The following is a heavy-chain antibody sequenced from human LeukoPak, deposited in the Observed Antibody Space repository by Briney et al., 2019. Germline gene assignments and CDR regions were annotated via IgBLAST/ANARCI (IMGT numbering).Heavy chain of an antibody. CDR1: GGSISSYY. CDR2: IYYSGST. D-gene: IGHD2-2*01. V-gene: IGHV4-59*08. Sequence: SETLSLTCTVSGGSISSYYWSWIRQPPGKGLEWIGYIYYSGSTNYNPSLKSRVTISVDTSKNQFSLKLSSVTAADTDVYYCARHGGYCSSTSCYGWFDYWGQGTLVSVSS. CDR3: ARHGGYCSSTSCYGWFDY. J-gene: IGHJ4*02.